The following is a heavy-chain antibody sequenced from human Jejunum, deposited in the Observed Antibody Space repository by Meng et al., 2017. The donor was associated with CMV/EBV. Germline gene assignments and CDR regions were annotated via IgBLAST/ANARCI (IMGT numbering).Heavy chain of an antibody. CDR3: ARGRRNEPLFDY. CDR1: GDSFSTQT. J-gene: IGHJ4*02. Sequence: VQLVQSGAEVKTPGSSVKVACKTSGDSFSTQTFSWVRQAPGQGLEWMGGLIAVFDKTKAAPRFQDRVTFTADESTSTAYMELSSLTFDDTAVYFCARGRRNEPLFDYWGQGTLVTVSS. D-gene: IGHD1-14*01. CDR2: LIAVFDKT. V-gene: IGHV1-69*13.